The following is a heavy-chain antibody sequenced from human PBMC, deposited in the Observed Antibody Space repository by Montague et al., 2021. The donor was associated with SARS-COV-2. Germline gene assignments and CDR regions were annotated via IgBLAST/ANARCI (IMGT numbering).Heavy chain of an antibody. V-gene: IGHV4-34*01. D-gene: IGHD3-22*01. CDR2: VNHSEST. Sequence: SETLSLTCAAPGGSFSGFYWSWVRQSPGKGLEWIGDVNHSESTNYNPSLKGRVTISVDRSKNQFSLRLRSVTAADTAVYCCARGRGLHYESSGGLYYMDVWGEGTTVTVSS. CDR1: GGSFSGFY. CDR3: ARGRGLHYESSGGLYYMDV. J-gene: IGHJ6*03.